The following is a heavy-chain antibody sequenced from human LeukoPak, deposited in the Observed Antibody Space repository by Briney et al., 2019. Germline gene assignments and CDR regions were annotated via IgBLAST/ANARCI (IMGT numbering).Heavy chain of an antibody. CDR2: IYHSGST. J-gene: IGHJ4*02. CDR1: GGSISSGGYY. Sequence: SQTLSLTCTVSGGSISSGGYYWSWIRQPPGKGLEWIGYIYHSGSTYYNPSLKSRVTISVDTSKNQFSLKLSSVTAADTAVYYCARGIAVAGTDVFDYWGQGTLVTVSS. CDR3: ARGIAVAGTDVFDY. D-gene: IGHD6-19*01. V-gene: IGHV4-30-2*01.